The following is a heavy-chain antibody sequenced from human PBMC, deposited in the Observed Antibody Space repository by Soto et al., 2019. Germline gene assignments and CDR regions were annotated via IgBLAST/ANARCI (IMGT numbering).Heavy chain of an antibody. J-gene: IGHJ4*02. D-gene: IGHD1-26*01. CDR2: ISSSSSTI. Sequence: GGSLRLSCAASGFTFSSYSMNWVRQAPGKGLEWVSYISSSSSTIYYADSVKGRFTISRDNAKNSLYLQMNSLRAEDTAVYYCARDAAVGLFDYWGQGTLVTVSS. CDR3: ARDAAVGLFDY. V-gene: IGHV3-48*01. CDR1: GFTFSSYS.